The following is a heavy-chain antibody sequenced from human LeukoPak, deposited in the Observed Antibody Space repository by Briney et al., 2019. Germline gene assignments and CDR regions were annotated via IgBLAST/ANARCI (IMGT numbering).Heavy chain of an antibody. V-gene: IGHV3-9*01. D-gene: IGHD1-20*01. CDR2: ISWNSGTI. Sequence: PGGSLRLSCAASGFTFDDYAMHWVRQAPGKGLEWVSGISWNSGTIGYADSVKGRFTTSRDNAKNSLYLQMNSLRAEDTAVYYCASDITGTTDYFDYWGQGTLVTVSS. CDR1: GFTFDDYA. J-gene: IGHJ4*02. CDR3: ASDITGTTDYFDY.